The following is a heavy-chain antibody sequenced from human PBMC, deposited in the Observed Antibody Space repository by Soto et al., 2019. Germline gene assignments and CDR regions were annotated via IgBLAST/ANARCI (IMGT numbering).Heavy chain of an antibody. D-gene: IGHD2-21*01. V-gene: IGHV4-39*07. CDR1: GGSISSSSYF. CDR2: IYYSGST. Sequence: SETLSLTCTVSGGSISSSSYFWGWIRQPPGKGLEWIGYIYYSGSTYYNPSLKSRVTISVDTSKNQFSLKLSSVTAADTAVYYCAASCVGCGGFNYYGMDVWGQGTTVTVSS. J-gene: IGHJ6*02. CDR3: AASCVGCGGFNYYGMDV.